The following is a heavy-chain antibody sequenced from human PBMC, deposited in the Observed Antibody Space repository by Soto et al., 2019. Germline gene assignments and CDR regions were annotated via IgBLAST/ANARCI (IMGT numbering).Heavy chain of an antibody. V-gene: IGHV4-59*12. CDR3: ACGYSYRLGDV. CDR1: GGSISSYY. J-gene: IGHJ6*02. CDR2: IYNSVNT. Sequence: TSETLSLTCTVSGGSISSYYWSWIRQPPGKGLEWIGYIYNSVNTNYNPSLKSRVTISMDTSKNQFSLKLSSVTAADTAVYYCACGYSYRLGDVWGQGTTVTVSS. D-gene: IGHD5-18*01.